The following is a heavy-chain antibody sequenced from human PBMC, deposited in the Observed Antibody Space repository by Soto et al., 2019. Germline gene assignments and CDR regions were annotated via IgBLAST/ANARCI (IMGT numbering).Heavy chain of an antibody. Sequence: QAQPVQSGAEVKKPGASVKVSCKTSGYTFTAYYIHWVRQAPGQGLEWVGWINPKTGDTKYAQKFQGRVTMTGDTSITTAYMELGRLRSDDTAVYYCARQLAYCGGDCYTEPIDYWGQGTLVTVSS. CDR3: ARQLAYCGGDCYTEPIDY. D-gene: IGHD2-21*02. CDR1: GYTFTAYY. CDR2: INPKTGDT. J-gene: IGHJ4*02. V-gene: IGHV1-2*02.